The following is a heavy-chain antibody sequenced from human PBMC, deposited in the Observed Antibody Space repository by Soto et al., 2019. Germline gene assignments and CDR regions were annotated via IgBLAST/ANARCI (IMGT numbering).Heavy chain of an antibody. V-gene: IGHV1-69*06. J-gene: IGHJ4*02. D-gene: IGHD2-21*02. CDR2: IIPIFGTA. CDR3: ARAYCGGDCYGYFDY. CDR1: GGTFSSYA. Sequence: SVKVSCKASGGTFSSYAISWVRQAPGQGLEWMGGIIPIFGTANYAQKFQGRVTITADKSTSTAYMELSSLRSEDTAVYYCARAYCGGDCYGYFDYWGQGTLVTVSS.